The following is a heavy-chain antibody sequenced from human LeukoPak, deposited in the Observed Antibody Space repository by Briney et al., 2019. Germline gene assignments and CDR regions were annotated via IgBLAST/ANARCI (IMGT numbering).Heavy chain of an antibody. Sequence: PSETLSLTCAVYGGSFSGYYWSWIRQPPGKGLEWIGEINHSGSTNYNPSLKSRVTISVDTSKNQFSLKLSSVTAADTAAYYCARRYDYVWGSYRIDAFDIWGQGTMVTVSS. J-gene: IGHJ3*02. CDR3: ARRYDYVWGSYRIDAFDI. D-gene: IGHD3-16*02. V-gene: IGHV4-34*01. CDR2: INHSGST. CDR1: GGSFSGYY.